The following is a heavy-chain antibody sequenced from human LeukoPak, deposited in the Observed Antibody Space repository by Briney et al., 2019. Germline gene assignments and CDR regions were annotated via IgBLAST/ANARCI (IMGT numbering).Heavy chain of an antibody. CDR1: TFTFSSYN. CDR2: ISSSGTYI. Sequence: PGGSLRLSCAASTFTFSSYNMNWVRQAPGKGLEWDSSISSSGTYIYYRDSVKGRFTISRDNAENSLYLEMNSLRVEDTAIYYCVRDRGSYRPIDYWGQGTLVTVSS. CDR3: VRDRGSYRPIDY. V-gene: IGHV3-21*01. J-gene: IGHJ4*02. D-gene: IGHD1-26*01.